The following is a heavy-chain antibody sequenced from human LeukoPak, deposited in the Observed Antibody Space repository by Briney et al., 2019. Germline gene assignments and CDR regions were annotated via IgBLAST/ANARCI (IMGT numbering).Heavy chain of an antibody. Sequence: ETLSLTCAVYGGSLSNYYWSWIRQPPGKGLEWIGEINHSGSTKFNPSLKSRVTILVDMSKSQFSLELGSVTAADTAVYYCARGPASGSDFAWFDPWGQGTLVTVSS. CDR2: INHSGST. J-gene: IGHJ5*02. CDR3: ARGPASGSDFAWFDP. CDR1: GGSLSNYY. V-gene: IGHV4-34*01. D-gene: IGHD3-10*01.